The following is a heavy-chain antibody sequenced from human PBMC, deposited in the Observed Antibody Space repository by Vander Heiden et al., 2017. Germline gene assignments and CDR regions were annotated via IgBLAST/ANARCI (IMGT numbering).Heavy chain of an antibody. CDR2: IYYSGST. J-gene: IGHJ6*02. CDR3: ARGCSSTTCYPYYYGMDV. Sequence: QVQLPESGPGPVNPSQTRSLTCTVSGCPISRGGYYRSWLRQHPGKGLEWIGNIYYSGSTYYNPSLKGRVTISVDTSKNQFSLKLSSVTAADTAMYYCARGCSSTTCYPYYYGMDVWGQGTTVTVAS. V-gene: IGHV4-31*03. CDR1: GCPISRGGYY. D-gene: IGHD2-2*01.